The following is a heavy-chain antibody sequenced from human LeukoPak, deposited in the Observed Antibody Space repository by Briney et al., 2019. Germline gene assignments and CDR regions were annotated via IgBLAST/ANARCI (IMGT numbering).Heavy chain of an antibody. D-gene: IGHD6-13*01. CDR1: GGSISSYY. J-gene: IGHJ6*02. V-gene: IGHV4-59*01. Sequence: SETLSLTCTVSGGSISSYYWSWIRQPPGKGLEWIGYIYYSGSTNYNPSLKSRVTISVDTSKNQFSLKLSSVTATDTAVYFCARDRTTYSSNSYPWAMDVWGQGTTVTVSS. CDR2: IYYSGST. CDR3: ARDRTTYSSNSYPWAMDV.